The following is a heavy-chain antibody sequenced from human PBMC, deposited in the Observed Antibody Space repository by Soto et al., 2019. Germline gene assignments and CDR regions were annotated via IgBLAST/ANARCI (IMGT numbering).Heavy chain of an antibody. Sequence: ASLKFSCKASGYKFTGYGIGWVRQAPGQGLEWMGWIIAYNGNPSYEQKFQGRVTMTTDTYTSTAYMELRRHRGAETAVSFFERVFRLAVVSSCFDYWGRGTVGAVSS. CDR1: GYKFTGYG. CDR2: IIAYNGNP. D-gene: IGHD2-8*02. V-gene: IGHV1-18*01. J-gene: IGHJ4*02. CDR3: ERVFRLAVVSSCFDY.